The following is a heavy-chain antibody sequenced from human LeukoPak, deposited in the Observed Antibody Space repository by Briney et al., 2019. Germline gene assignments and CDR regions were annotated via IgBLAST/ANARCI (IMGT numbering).Heavy chain of an antibody. D-gene: IGHD2-21*02. CDR3: ARVRCGGDCYSPLFDY. V-gene: IGHV4-39*07. CDR1: GGSISSSSYY. Sequence: SETLSLTCTVSGGSISSSSYYWGWIRQPPGKGLEWIGSIYYSGSTYYSPSLKSRVTISVDTSKNQFSLKLSSVTAADTAVYYCARVRCGGDCYSPLFDYWGQGTLVTVSS. J-gene: IGHJ4*02. CDR2: IYYSGST.